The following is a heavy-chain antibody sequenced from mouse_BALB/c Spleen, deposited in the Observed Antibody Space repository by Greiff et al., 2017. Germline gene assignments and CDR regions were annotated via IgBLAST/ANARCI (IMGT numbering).Heavy chain of an antibody. Sequence: EVMLVESGGDLVKPGGSLKLSCAASGFTFSSYAMSWVRQTPEKRLEWVASISSGGSTYYPDSVKGRFTISRDNARNILYLQMSSLRSEDTAMYYCAREGFYAMDYWGQGTSVTVSS. J-gene: IGHJ4*01. CDR2: ISSGGST. CDR3: AREGFYAMDY. CDR1: GFTFSSYA. V-gene: IGHV5-6-5*01.